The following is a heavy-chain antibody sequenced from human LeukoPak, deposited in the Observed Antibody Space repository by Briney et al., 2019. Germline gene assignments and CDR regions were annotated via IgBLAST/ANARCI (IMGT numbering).Heavy chain of an antibody. CDR1: GGSVSSGSFY. D-gene: IGHD3-22*01. V-gene: IGHV4-61*01. CDR3: ARGAYYYDSSGYGY. CDR2: IYYSGST. J-gene: IGHJ4*02. Sequence: KSSETLSLTCTVSGGSVSSGSFYWSWIRQPPGKGLEWIGYIYYSGSTNYNPSLKSRATISVDTSKNQFSLKLSSVTAADTAVYYCARGAYYYDSSGYGYWGQGTLVTVSS.